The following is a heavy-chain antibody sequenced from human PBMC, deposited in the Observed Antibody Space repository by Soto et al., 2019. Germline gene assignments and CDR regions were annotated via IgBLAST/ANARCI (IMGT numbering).Heavy chain of an antibody. V-gene: IGHV4-59*01. CDR2: SYYSGST. Sequence: SETLSLTCTVSGGSISSYYWSWIRQPPGKGLEWIGYSYYSGSTNYNPSLKSRVTISVDTSKNRFSLKLSSVTAADTAVYYCARGPATYYDFWSGSGYFDYWRQGTLVTVSS. D-gene: IGHD3-3*01. J-gene: IGHJ4*02. CDR1: GGSISSYY. CDR3: ARGPATYYDFWSGSGYFDY.